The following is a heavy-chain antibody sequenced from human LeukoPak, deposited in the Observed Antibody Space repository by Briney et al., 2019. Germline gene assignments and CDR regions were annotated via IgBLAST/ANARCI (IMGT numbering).Heavy chain of an antibody. Sequence: GASVKVSCKASGYTFTNYGISWVRQAPGQGLEWMGWISGYNGNTNYAQKFQGRVTMTTDTSTNTAYMELRSLRSDDTAVYYCARVRRELLDYSFDYWGQGTLVTVSS. V-gene: IGHV1-18*01. D-gene: IGHD1-7*01. CDR2: ISGYNGNT. J-gene: IGHJ4*02. CDR3: ARVRRELLDYSFDY. CDR1: GYTFTNYG.